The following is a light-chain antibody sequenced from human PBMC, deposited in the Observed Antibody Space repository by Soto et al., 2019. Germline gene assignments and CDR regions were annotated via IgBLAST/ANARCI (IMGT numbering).Light chain of an antibody. CDR3: QQYNNWQT. V-gene: IGKV3-15*01. J-gene: IGKJ1*01. Sequence: EIVMTQSPATLSVSPGVRATLSCRASQSVSSNLAWYQQKPGQAPRLLIYGASTRATGIPARFSGSGSGTEFTLTISSLQSEDFAVYYCQQYNNWQTFGQGTKVEIK. CDR1: QSVSSN. CDR2: GAS.